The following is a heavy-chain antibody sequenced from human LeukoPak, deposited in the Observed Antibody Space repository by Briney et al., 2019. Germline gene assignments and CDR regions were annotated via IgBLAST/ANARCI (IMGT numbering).Heavy chain of an antibody. J-gene: IGHJ4*02. Sequence: GGSLRLSCAASGFTFSSYSMNWVRQAPGKRLEWVSSISSSSSYIYYADSVKGRFTISRDNAKNTLYLQMNSLRAEDTAVYYCARTAYSDYSLGFWGQGTLVTVSS. V-gene: IGHV3-21*01. CDR1: GFTFSSYS. CDR3: ARTAYSDYSLGF. D-gene: IGHD5-12*01. CDR2: ISSSSSYI.